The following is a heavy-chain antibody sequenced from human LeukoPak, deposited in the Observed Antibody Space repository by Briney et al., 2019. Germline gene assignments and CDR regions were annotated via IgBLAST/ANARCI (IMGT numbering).Heavy chain of an antibody. J-gene: IGHJ6*02. CDR2: IYYSGST. D-gene: IGHD2-2*01. V-gene: IGHV4-59*08. Sequence: SETLSLTCTVSGGSISSYYWSWIRQPPGKGLEWIGYIYYSGSTSYNPSLKSRVTISVDTSKNQFSLKLSSVTAADTAVYYCARHAFRGVPAYYYGMDVWGQGTTVTVSS. CDR3: ARHAFRGVPAYYYGMDV. CDR1: GGSISSYY.